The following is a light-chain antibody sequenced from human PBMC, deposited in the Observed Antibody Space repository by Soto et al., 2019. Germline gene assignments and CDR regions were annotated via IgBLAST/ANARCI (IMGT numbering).Light chain of an antibody. CDR1: QSVRGN. V-gene: IGKV3-15*01. J-gene: IGKJ5*01. CDR3: QQYNNWPIT. Sequence: EIVMTQSPATLSVSPGERTTLSCRASQSVRGNLAWYHQKPGQAPRLLIYGASSRATGIPARFSGSGSETEFTLTISSLHSEDFAVYYCQQYNNWPITFGQGTRLEIK. CDR2: GAS.